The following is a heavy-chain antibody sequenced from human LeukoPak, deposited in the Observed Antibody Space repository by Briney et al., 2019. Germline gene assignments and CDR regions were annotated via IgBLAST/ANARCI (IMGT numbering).Heavy chain of an antibody. CDR1: GFTFSNHG. J-gene: IGHJ6*02. CDR3: ARELPLYGMDV. V-gene: IGHV3-33*01. CDR2: IWYDGTNK. Sequence: GGSLRLSFVASGFTFSNHGMHWVRQAPGKGLEWVAVIWYDGTNKYYVDSVKGRFTISRDNAKSSLYLQMSSLRAEDTAVYYCARELPLYGMDVWGQGTTVTVSS.